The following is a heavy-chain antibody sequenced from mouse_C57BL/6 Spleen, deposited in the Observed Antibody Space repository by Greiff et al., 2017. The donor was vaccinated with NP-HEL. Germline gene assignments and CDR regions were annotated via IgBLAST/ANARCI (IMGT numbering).Heavy chain of an antibody. V-gene: IGHV2-4*01. CDR1: GFSLTSYG. Sequence: QVQLKESGPGLVQPSQSLSITCTVSGFSLTSYGVHWVRQPPGKGLEWLGVIWSGGSTDYNAAFISRLSISKDNSKSQVFFKMKSLQADDTAIYYCAKGYYGSSPYAMDYWGQGTSVTVSS. J-gene: IGHJ4*01. D-gene: IGHD1-1*01. CDR2: IWSGGST. CDR3: AKGYYGSSPYAMDY.